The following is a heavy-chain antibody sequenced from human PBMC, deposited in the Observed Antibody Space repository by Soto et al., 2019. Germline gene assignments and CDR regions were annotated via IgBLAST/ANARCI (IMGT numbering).Heavy chain of an antibody. CDR3: ARDRGYSYGPTYYFDY. Sequence: SETLSLTCTVFGGSISSGGYYLSWIRQHPGKGLEWIGYIYYSGSTYYNPSLKSRVTISVDTSKNQFSLKLSSVTAADTAVYYCARDRGYSYGPTYYFDYWGQGTLVTVSS. V-gene: IGHV4-31*03. CDR1: GGSISSGGYY. D-gene: IGHD5-18*01. CDR2: IYYSGST. J-gene: IGHJ4*02.